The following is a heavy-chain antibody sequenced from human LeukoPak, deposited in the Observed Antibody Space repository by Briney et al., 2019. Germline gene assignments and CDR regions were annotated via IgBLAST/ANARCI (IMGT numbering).Heavy chain of an antibody. V-gene: IGHV3-53*01. CDR2: IYSGGST. CDR3: ARDLGYSYAWGY. D-gene: IGHD5-12*01. Sequence: GSLRLSCAASGFTVISNYMSWVRQAPGKGLEWVSVIYSGGSTYYADSVKGRFTISRDNPKNTLYLQMKSLRAEDTAVYYCARDLGYSYAWGYWGQGTLVTVSS. J-gene: IGHJ4*02. CDR1: GFTVISNY.